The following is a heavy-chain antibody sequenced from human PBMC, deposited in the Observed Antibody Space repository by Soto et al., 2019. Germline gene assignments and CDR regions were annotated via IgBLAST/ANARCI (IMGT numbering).Heavy chain of an antibody. CDR1: GFTFSSYS. V-gene: IGHV3-21*01. CDR3: ASQTCIGGSCYPYYYYYGMDV. CDR2: ISSSSSYI. Sequence: GGSLRLSCAASGFTFSSYSMNWVRQAPGKGLEWVSSISSSSSYIYYADSVKGRFTISRDNAKNSLYLQMNSLRAEDTAVYYCASQTCIGGSCYPYYYYYGMDVWGQGTTVTVSS. D-gene: IGHD2-15*01. J-gene: IGHJ6*02.